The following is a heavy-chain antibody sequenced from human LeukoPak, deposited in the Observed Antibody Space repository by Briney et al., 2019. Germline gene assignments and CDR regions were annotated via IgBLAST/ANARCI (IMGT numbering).Heavy chain of an antibody. Sequence: GGSLSLSCAASGFTFSSYAMSWVRQAPGKGLEWASAISGSGGSTYYADSMKGRFTISRDNSKNTLYLQMNSLRAEDTAVYYCARMWYSSGWPFVYWGQRTLVSV. D-gene: IGHD6-19*01. CDR3: ARMWYSSGWPFVY. V-gene: IGHV3-23*01. CDR1: GFTFSSYA. CDR2: ISGSGGST. J-gene: IGHJ4*02.